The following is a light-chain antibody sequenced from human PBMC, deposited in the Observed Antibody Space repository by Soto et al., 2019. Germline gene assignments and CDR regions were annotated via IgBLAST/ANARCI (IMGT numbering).Light chain of an antibody. J-gene: IGKJ3*01. CDR3: QQYGSSPPIT. Sequence: EIVSTQSPGTLSLSPGERATLSCRASQSVSSSYLAWYQQKPGQAPRLLIYGASSRATGIPDRFSGSGSGTDVTLTISRLEPEDFAVYYCQQYGSSPPITFGPGTKVDIK. CDR1: QSVSSSY. CDR2: GAS. V-gene: IGKV3-20*01.